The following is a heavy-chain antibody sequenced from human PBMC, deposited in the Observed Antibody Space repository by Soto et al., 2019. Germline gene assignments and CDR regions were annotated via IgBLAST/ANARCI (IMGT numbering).Heavy chain of an antibody. J-gene: IGHJ6*02. CDR3: AIVAYSSSPPRTYGMDV. D-gene: IGHD6-6*01. CDR2: IYYSGST. Sequence: QVQLQESGPGLVKPSETLSLTCTVSGGSISSYYWSWIRQPPGKGLEWIGYIYYSGSTNYNPSLKSRVTISVDTSKNQFSLKLSSVTAADTAVYYCAIVAYSSSPPRTYGMDVWGQGTTVTVSS. V-gene: IGHV4-59*01. CDR1: GGSISSYY.